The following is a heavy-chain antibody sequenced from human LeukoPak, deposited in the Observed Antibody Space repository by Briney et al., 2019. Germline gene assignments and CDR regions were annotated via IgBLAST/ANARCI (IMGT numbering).Heavy chain of an antibody. CDR1: GFSLSSYC. CDR3: ASGSLGHYYDSSGYEY. J-gene: IGHJ4*02. V-gene: IGHV3-33*05. CDR2: IKFDGIRE. D-gene: IGHD3-22*01. Sequence: GGSLRLSCAASGFSLSSYCMKWVRQAPGKGLAWVGGIKFDGIREFYADSVKGRFTVFKDTSKNTLHLQMDSLRAEDTAVYYCASGSLGHYYDSSGYEYWGQGTLVTVSS.